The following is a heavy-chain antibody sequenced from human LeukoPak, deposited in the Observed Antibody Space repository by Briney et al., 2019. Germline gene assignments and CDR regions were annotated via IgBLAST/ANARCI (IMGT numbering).Heavy chain of an antibody. CDR2: ISPSGNTV. J-gene: IGHJ4*02. CDR3: ARVHAFGALDY. Sequence: GGSLSLPCVTSGFFFDSSSMNWVRQAPGKGLQWLSYISPSGNTVQYADSVKRRFTISRDNTNRSVSLEMNSLGVEDTAVYYSARVHAFGALDYWGQGILVIVSS. V-gene: IGHV3-48*04. D-gene: IGHD3-10*01. CDR1: GFFFDSSS.